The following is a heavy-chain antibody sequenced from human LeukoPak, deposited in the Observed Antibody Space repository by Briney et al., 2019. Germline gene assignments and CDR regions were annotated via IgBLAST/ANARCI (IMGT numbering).Heavy chain of an antibody. CDR3: ARDYYDSSGWMFDAFDI. CDR1: GFTFSSYE. J-gene: IGHJ3*02. V-gene: IGHV3-48*03. Sequence: PGGSLRLSCAASGFTFSSYEMNWVRQAPGKGLEWVSYISSSGSTIYYADSVKGRFTISRDNAKNSLYLQMNSLRAEDTAVYYCARDYYDSSGWMFDAFDIWGQGTMVTVSS. D-gene: IGHD3-22*01. CDR2: ISSSGSTI.